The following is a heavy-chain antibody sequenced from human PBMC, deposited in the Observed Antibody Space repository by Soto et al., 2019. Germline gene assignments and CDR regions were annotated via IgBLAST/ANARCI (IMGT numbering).Heavy chain of an antibody. CDR3: ARDRYFYDSRGYYRTLDS. J-gene: IGHJ5*01. D-gene: IGHD3-22*01. V-gene: IGHV4-59*01. CDR1: GGSFSNDY. Sequence: SETLSLTCFISGGSFSNDYWTWIRQSPGKGLEWIGYIFHTGITDYNPSVKSRVTISIDKSRNLFSLNLTSVTAADTAVYYCARDRYFYDSRGYYRTLDSWGQGTLVTV. CDR2: IFHTGIT.